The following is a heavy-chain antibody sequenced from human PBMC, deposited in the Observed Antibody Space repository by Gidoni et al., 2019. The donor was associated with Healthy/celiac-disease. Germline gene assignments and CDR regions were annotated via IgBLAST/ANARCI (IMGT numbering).Heavy chain of an antibody. CDR2: ISYDGSNK. CDR3: QAVRLDY. D-gene: IGHD6-19*01. J-gene: IGHJ4*02. Sequence: QVQLLESGGGVVQPGRSLRLSCAASGFTFSSYAMHWVRQAPGKGLEWVAVISYDGSNKYYADSVKGRFTISRDNSKNTLYLQMNSLRAEDTAVYYCQAVRLDYWGQGTLVTVSS. V-gene: IGHV3-30*04. CDR1: GFTFSSYA.